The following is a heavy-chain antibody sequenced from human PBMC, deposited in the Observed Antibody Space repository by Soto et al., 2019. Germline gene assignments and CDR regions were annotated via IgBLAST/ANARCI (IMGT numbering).Heavy chain of an antibody. J-gene: IGHJ5*02. V-gene: IGHV4-31*01. Sequence: QVQLQESGPGLLKPSQTLSLTCTVSGGSISSGGYYWSWIRQHPGKGLEWIGYIFYSGSTYYNPSLKSLVTISVDTSKNQFSLKLNSVTAADTAVYYCARDRGMELANWFDPWGQGTLVTVSS. CDR1: GGSISSGGYY. CDR3: ARDRGMELANWFDP. D-gene: IGHD1-26*01. CDR2: IFYSGST.